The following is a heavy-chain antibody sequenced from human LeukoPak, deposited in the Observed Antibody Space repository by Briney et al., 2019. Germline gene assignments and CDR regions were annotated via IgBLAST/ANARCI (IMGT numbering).Heavy chain of an antibody. D-gene: IGHD3-10*01. CDR1: GGTFSSYA. V-gene: IGHV1-69*13. CDR3: ARVLWFGELLYGGDY. Sequence: ASVKVSCKASGGTFSSYAVSWVRQAPGQGLEWMGGIIPIFGTANYAQKFQGRVTITADESTSTAYMELRSLRSDDTAVYYCARVLWFGELLYGGDYWGQGTLVTVSS. CDR2: IIPIFGTA. J-gene: IGHJ4*02.